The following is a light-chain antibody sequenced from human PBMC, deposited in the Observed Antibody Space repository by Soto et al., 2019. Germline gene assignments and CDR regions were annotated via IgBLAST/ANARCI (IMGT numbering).Light chain of an antibody. J-gene: IGLJ2*01. V-gene: IGLV2-23*01. CDR3: CSYARSSTLV. Sequence: QSVLTQPASVSGSPGQSITISCTGTSSDVGSYNLVSWYQQHPGKAPKLMIYEGSKRPSAVSDRFSGSKSGNTASLTISGLQAEDEADYYCCSYARSSTLVFGGGTQLTVL. CDR1: SSDVGSYNL. CDR2: EGS.